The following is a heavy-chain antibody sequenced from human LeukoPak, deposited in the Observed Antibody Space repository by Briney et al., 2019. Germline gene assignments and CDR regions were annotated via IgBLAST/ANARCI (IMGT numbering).Heavy chain of an antibody. Sequence: GESLKISCKGSGYSFTSYWIGWVRQMPGKGLEWMGIIYPGDSDTRYSPSFQGQVTISADKSISTAYLQWSSLRASDTSMYYCARRDDILTGYVDYWGQGTLVTVSS. CDR1: GYSFTSYW. CDR3: ARRDDILTGYVDY. CDR2: IYPGDSDT. J-gene: IGHJ4*02. V-gene: IGHV5-51*01. D-gene: IGHD3-9*01.